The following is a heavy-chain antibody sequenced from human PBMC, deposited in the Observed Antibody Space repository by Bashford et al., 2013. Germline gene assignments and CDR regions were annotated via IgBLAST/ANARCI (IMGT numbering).Heavy chain of an antibody. Sequence: GGSLRLSCAASGFTFTNSAMHWVRQAPGKGLEWVAVVSYDGNYKYYADSVKGRFTISRDNSKNTLSLQMNNLRADDTAIYYCAKVGSGSGSYYATSGGLDVWGQGTTVTVSS. J-gene: IGHJ6*02. CDR2: VSYDGNYK. CDR3: AKVGSGSGSYYATSGGLDV. V-gene: IGHV3-30-3*01. D-gene: IGHD3-10*01. CDR1: GFTFTNSA.